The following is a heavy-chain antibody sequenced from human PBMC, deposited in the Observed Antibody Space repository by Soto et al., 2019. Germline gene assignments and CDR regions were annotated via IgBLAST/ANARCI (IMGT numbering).Heavy chain of an antibody. CDR2: ISYDGSNK. J-gene: IGHJ6*02. CDR1: GFTFSSYG. Sequence: QVQLVESGGGVVQPGRSLRLSCAASGFTFSSYGMHWVRQAPGKGLEWVAVISYDGSNKYYADYVKGRFTISRDNSKNTLYLQMNSLRAGDTAVYYCAKATMVRGVIEEGVDYGMDVWGQGTTVTVSS. D-gene: IGHD3-10*01. V-gene: IGHV3-30*18. CDR3: AKATMVRGVIEEGVDYGMDV.